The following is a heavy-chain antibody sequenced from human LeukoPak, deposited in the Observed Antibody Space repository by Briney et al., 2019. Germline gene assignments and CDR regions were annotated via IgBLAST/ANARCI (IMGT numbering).Heavy chain of an antibody. V-gene: IGHV3-53*01. CDR3: ARPLDSSSYGALDI. Sequence: PGGSLRLSCAASGFTFSSYAMSWVRQAPGKGLEWVSVIFSGGSTYYADSVKGRFTISRDNSKNTLYLQMNSPRAEDTAVYYCARPLDSSSYGALDIWGQGTMVTVSS. CDR2: IFSGGST. D-gene: IGHD6-13*01. CDR1: GFTFSSYA. J-gene: IGHJ3*02.